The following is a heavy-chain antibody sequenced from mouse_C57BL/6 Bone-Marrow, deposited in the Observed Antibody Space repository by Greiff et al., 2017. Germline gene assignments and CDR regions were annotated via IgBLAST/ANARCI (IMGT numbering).Heavy chain of an antibody. J-gene: IGHJ4*01. CDR2: FHPYNDDT. Sequence: VQLQQSGAELVKPGASVKMSCKASGYTFTTYPIEWMKQNHGKSLEWIGNFHPYNDDTKYNEKFKGKATLTVEKSSSTVYLELSRLTSDDSAVYCGARRDIWVSYAMDYWGQGTSVTVSS. V-gene: IGHV1-47*01. CDR3: ARRDIWVSYAMDY. D-gene: IGHD1-1*02. CDR1: GYTFTTYP.